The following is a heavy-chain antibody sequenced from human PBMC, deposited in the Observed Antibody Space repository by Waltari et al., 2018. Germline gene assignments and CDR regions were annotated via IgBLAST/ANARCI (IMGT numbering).Heavy chain of an antibody. CDR3: ARGVYSYGIAAAGTVWYFDL. J-gene: IGHJ2*01. CDR2: MNPNSGNT. Sequence: QVQLVQSGAEVKKPGASVKVSCKASGYTFTSYDINWVRQATGRGLEWMGWMNPNSGNTGYAQKFQGRVTMTRNTSISTAYMELSSLRSEDTAVYYCARGVYSYGIAAAGTVWYFDLWGRGTLVTVSS. V-gene: IGHV1-8*01. CDR1: GYTFTSYD. D-gene: IGHD6-13*01.